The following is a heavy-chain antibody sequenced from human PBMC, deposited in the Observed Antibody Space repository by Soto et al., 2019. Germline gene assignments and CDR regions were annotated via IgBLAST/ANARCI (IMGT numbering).Heavy chain of an antibody. V-gene: IGHV4-59*08. CDR3: ARLMTTVWYFDY. CDR1: GGSISSYY. CDR2: IYYSGST. D-gene: IGHD4-17*01. J-gene: IGHJ4*02. Sequence: QVQLQESGPGLVKPSETLSLTCTVSGGSISSYYWSWIRQPPGKGLEWIGYIYYSGSTNYNPSLKSRVTISVDTSKNQFSLKLSSVTAADTAVYYCARLMTTVWYFDYWGQGTLVTVSS.